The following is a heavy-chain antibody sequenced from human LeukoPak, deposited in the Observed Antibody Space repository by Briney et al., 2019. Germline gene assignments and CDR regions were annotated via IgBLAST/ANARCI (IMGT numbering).Heavy chain of an antibody. CDR2: ISAYNGNT. V-gene: IGHV1-18*01. J-gene: IGHJ6*02. CDR1: GYTFTSYG. Sequence: GASVKVSCKASGYTFTSYGISWVRQAPGQGLEWMGWISAYNGNTNCAQKLQGRVTMTTDTSTSTAYMELRSLRSDDTAVYYCARVGYSSRWFYYYYGMDVWGQGTTVTVSS. D-gene: IGHD6-13*01. CDR3: ARVGYSSRWFYYYYGMDV.